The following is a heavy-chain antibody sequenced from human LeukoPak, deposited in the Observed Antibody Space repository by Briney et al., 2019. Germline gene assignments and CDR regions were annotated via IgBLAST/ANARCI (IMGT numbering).Heavy chain of an antibody. J-gene: IGHJ4*02. D-gene: IGHD3-22*01. CDR3: ATVLRSGYFDY. CDR1: GYVLSELS. CDR2: FDPEDDER. Sequence: ASVKVSCKLSGYVLSELSMHWVRQAPGKGLEWMGGFDPEDDERIYAQKFQGRVTMTEDTSTDTAHMELSSLRSEDTAVYYCATVLRSGYFDYWGQGTLVTVSS. V-gene: IGHV1-24*01.